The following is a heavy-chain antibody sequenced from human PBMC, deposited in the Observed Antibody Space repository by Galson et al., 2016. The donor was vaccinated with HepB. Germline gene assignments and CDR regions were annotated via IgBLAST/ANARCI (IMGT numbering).Heavy chain of an antibody. CDR3: ASGSSRNSCFLDYGLDV. CDR2: INHSGST. V-gene: IGHV4-34*01. CDR1: GGSFSAYY. D-gene: IGHD2-2*01. Sequence: SETLSLTCDVYGGSFSAYYWCWIRQPPGKGLDWIGEINHSGSTNNNQSLKRRVTKSVDKSRNQLSLKVSSAIAADTSVFSCASGSSRNSCFLDYGLDVWGQGTTVTVSS. J-gene: IGHJ6*02.